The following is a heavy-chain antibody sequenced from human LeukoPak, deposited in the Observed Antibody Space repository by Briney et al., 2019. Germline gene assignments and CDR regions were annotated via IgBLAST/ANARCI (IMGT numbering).Heavy chain of an antibody. CDR2: INPNSGGT. D-gene: IGHD3-10*01. CDR1: GGTFSSYA. Sequence: ASVKVSCKASGGTFSSYAISWVRQAPGQGLEWMGWINPNSGGTNYAQKFQDRVTMTRDTSISTAYMELSGLRSDDTAVYYCAIPLVDGGFYWGQGTLVTVSS. CDR3: AIPLVDGGFY. J-gene: IGHJ4*02. V-gene: IGHV1-2*02.